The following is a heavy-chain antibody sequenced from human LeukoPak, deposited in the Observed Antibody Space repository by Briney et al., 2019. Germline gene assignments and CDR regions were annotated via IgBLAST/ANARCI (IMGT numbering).Heavy chain of an antibody. CDR3: ARALYYGSGSYSMVDP. D-gene: IGHD3-10*01. Sequence: SETLSLTCTVSVGSISSYYWSWIRQPPGKGLEWIGYIYYSGSTYYNPSLKSRVTISVDTSKNQFSLKLSSVTAADTAVYYCARALYYGSGSYSMVDPWGQGTLVTVSS. CDR2: IYYSGST. CDR1: VGSISSYY. J-gene: IGHJ5*02. V-gene: IGHV4-59*08.